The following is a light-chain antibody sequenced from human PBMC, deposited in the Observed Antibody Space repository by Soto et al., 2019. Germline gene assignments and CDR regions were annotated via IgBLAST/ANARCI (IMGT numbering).Light chain of an antibody. CDR1: SSDVGGYNY. Sequence: QSALTQPRSVSGSPGQSVTISCTGTSSDVGGYNYVSWYQQHPGKAPKLMISDVSKRPSGVPDRFSGSKSVNTASLTISGIQAEDEADYYCCSYAGNYSVFGPGPKLTVL. CDR3: CSYAGNYSV. V-gene: IGLV2-11*01. CDR2: DVS. J-gene: IGLJ1*01.